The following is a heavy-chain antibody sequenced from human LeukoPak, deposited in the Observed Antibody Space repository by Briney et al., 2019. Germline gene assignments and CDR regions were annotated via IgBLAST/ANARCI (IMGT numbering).Heavy chain of an antibody. V-gene: IGHV1-2*02. CDR2: INPNSGGK. J-gene: IGHJ4*02. Sequence: ASVKVSFKASGYTFTGYYMHWVRQAPGQGLEGMGWINPNSGGKNSAQTFQGRVTMTRDTSISTAYMELSRLRSDDTAVYYCARDRVVVPAAFDYWGPGTLVTVSS. CDR1: GYTFTGYY. CDR3: ARDRVVVPAAFDY. D-gene: IGHD2-2*01.